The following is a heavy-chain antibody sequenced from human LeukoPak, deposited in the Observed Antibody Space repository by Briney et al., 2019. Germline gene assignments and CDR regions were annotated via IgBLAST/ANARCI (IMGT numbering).Heavy chain of an antibody. V-gene: IGHV3-21*01. CDR1: GFTFSSYS. CDR2: ISSSSSYI. D-gene: IGHD6-19*01. J-gene: IGHJ5*02. CDR3: ARAGIAVAGGNWFDP. Sequence: PGGSLRLSCAASGFTFSSYSMSWVRQAPGKGLEWVSSISSSSSYIYYADSVKGRFTISRDNAKNSLYLQMNSLRAEDTAVYYCARAGIAVAGGNWFDPWGQGSLVTVSS.